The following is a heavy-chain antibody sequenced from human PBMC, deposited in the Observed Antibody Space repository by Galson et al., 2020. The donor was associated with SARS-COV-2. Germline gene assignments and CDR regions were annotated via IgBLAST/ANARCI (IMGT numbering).Heavy chain of an antibody. CDR1: GFTFSSYA. Sequence: GESLKISCSASGFTFSSYAMHWVRQAPGKGLEYVSEISTNGGSTYYADSVKGRFTISRDNSKNTLYLQMSSLRAEDTAVYYCVKDLPKFGGALGAFDIWGQGTMVTVSS. CDR3: VKDLPKFGGALGAFDI. CDR2: ISTNGGST. J-gene: IGHJ3*02. V-gene: IGHV3-64D*08. D-gene: IGHD3-16*01.